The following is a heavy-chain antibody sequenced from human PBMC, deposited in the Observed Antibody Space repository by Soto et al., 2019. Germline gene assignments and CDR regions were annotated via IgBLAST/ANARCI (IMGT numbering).Heavy chain of an antibody. CDR1: GFSLSTSGVG. V-gene: IGHV2-5*02. CDR3: SHRPVEGSETGSNGFDP. Sequence: QITLKESGPTLVKPTQTLTLTCTCSGFSLSTSGVGVGWIRQPPGKALEWLALIYWDDDKRYSPSLKSRLTITKDTFRNKVVLTLSDVDPVDTATYYCSHRPVEGSETGSNGFDPWGQGTLVTVSS. D-gene: IGHD2-15*01. CDR2: IYWDDDK. J-gene: IGHJ5*02.